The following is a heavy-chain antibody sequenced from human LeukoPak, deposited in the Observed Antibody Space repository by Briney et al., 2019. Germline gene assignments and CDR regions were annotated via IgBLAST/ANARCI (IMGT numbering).Heavy chain of an antibody. D-gene: IGHD6-19*01. Sequence: GGPLRLSCAASGFTFSSYWMHWVRHAPGKGLVWVSRINSDGSSTSYADSVKGRFTISRDNAKNTLYLQMNSLRAEDTAVYYCARVRSGGRSYFDYWGQGTLVTVSS. J-gene: IGHJ4*02. CDR3: ARVRSGGRSYFDY. V-gene: IGHV3-74*01. CDR2: INSDGSST. CDR1: GFTFSSYW.